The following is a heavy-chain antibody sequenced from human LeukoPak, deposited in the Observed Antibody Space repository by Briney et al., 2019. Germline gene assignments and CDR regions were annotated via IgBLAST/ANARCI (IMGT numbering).Heavy chain of an antibody. J-gene: IGHJ4*02. V-gene: IGHV1-24*01. D-gene: IGHD2-8*01. Sequence: PEASVKVSCKVSGYSLSELSMHWVRQAPGKGLEWMGGFDPENGEAVYAQKFQGRVTMTEDTSTDTSYMELNSLKSEDTAVYYCAAGGVYDLLDNWGQGILVTVSS. CDR1: GYSLSELS. CDR3: AAGGVYDLLDN. CDR2: FDPENGEA.